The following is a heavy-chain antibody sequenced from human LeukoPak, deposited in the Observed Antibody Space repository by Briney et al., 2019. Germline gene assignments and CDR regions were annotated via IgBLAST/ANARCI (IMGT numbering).Heavy chain of an antibody. D-gene: IGHD3-9*01. Sequence: QPGGSLRLSCAASGFTFSVYAMRWVRPAPGEGLAWLSAIGGGAVTTYYADSVKGRFTVSRDNSKNTLYLQMNSLRAEDTATYYCAREDAHYDILTAYYMDVWGKGTTVIVSS. V-gene: IGHV3-23*01. J-gene: IGHJ6*03. CDR1: GFTFSVYA. CDR3: AREDAHYDILTAYYMDV. CDR2: IGGGAVTT.